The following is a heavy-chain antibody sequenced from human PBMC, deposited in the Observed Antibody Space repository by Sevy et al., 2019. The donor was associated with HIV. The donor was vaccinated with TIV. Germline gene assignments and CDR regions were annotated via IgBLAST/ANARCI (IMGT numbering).Heavy chain of an antibody. J-gene: IGHJ2*01. D-gene: IGHD3-22*01. CDR2: ISGGDDST. CDR3: AKFGDYYDSGGYYWYFDF. Sequence: GGSLRLSCAASGFIFSDYAMSWVRQAPGKGLEWVSSISGGDDSTYYADSVKGRFTVSRDNSKNTLYLQMNTLRDEDTAIYYCAKFGDYYDSGGYYWYFDFWGRGTLVTVSS. V-gene: IGHV3-23*01. CDR1: GFIFSDYA.